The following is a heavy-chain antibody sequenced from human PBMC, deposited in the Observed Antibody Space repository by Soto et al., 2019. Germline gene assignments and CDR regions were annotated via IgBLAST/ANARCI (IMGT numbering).Heavy chain of an antibody. CDR1: GGSISSGGYY. J-gene: IGHJ6*02. CDR3: ARTTVTTWVYYYYGMDV. D-gene: IGHD4-17*01. CDR2: IYYSGST. Sequence: SETLSLTCTVSGGSISSGGYYWSWIRQHPGKGLEWIGYIYYSGSTYYNPSLKSRVTISVDTSKNQFSLKLSSVTAADTAVYYCARTTVTTWVYYYYGMDVWGQGTTVAVSS. V-gene: IGHV4-31*03.